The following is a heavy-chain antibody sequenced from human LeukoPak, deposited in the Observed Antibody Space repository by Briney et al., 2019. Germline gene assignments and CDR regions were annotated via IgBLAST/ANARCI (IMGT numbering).Heavy chain of an antibody. V-gene: IGHV3-30*02. Sequence: PGGSLRLSCAASGFTFSSYGMHWVRQAPGKGLKWVAFIRYDGSNKYYADSVKGRFTISRDNSKNTLYLQMNSLRAEDTAVYYCAKDQQQLAHYYYYYMDVWGKGTTVTVSS. CDR3: AKDQQQLAHYYYYYMDV. CDR1: GFTFSSYG. J-gene: IGHJ6*03. CDR2: IRYDGSNK. D-gene: IGHD6-13*01.